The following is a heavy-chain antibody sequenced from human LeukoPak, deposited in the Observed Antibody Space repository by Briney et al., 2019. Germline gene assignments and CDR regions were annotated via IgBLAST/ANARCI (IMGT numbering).Heavy chain of an antibody. Sequence: SETLSLTCTVSGGSISSYYWSWIRQPPGKGLERIGYIYYSGSTNYNPSLKSRVTISVDTSKNQFSLKLSSVTAADTAVYYCARGLEVVITYDAFDIWGQGTMVTVSS. D-gene: IGHD3-22*01. CDR1: GGSISSYY. CDR3: ARGLEVVITYDAFDI. CDR2: IYYSGST. J-gene: IGHJ3*02. V-gene: IGHV4-59*12.